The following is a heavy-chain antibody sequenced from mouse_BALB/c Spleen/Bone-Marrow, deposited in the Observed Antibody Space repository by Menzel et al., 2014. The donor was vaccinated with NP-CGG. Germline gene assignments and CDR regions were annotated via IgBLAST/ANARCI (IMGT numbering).Heavy chain of an antibody. V-gene: IGHV5-17*02. CDR2: ISSGSSTI. CDR3: ARGGNYAWFAY. CDR1: GFTFSNFG. J-gene: IGHJ3*01. D-gene: IGHD2-1*01. Sequence: EVQGVESGGGLVQPGGSRKLSCAASGFTFSNFGMHWVRQAPEKGLEWVAYISSGSSTIYYADTVKGRFTISRDNPKNTLFLQMTSLRSEDTAMYYCARGGNYAWFAYWGQGTLVTVSA.